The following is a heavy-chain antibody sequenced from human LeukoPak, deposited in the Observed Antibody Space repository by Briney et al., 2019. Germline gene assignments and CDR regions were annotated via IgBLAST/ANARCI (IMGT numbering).Heavy chain of an antibody. CDR1: GYTFTGYY. CDR2: INPNSGGT. V-gene: IGHV1-2*02. Sequence: ASVKVSCKASGYTFTGYYMHWVRQAPGQGLEWMGWINPNSGGTNYAQKFQGRVTMTRDTSISTAYMELSRLRSDNTAVYHCARVRSGWYRTFDPWGQGTLVTVSS. J-gene: IGHJ5*02. D-gene: IGHD6-19*01. CDR3: ARVRSGWYRTFDP.